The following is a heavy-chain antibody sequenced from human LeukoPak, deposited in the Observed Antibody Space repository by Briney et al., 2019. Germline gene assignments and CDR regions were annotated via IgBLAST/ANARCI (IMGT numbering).Heavy chain of an antibody. CDR1: GVSISSSSW. CDR2: IYHSGST. V-gene: IGHV4-4*02. CDR3: ARASIAAAGNWFDP. D-gene: IGHD6-13*01. J-gene: IGHJ5*02. Sequence: PSGTLCLTCAVSGVSISSSSWWRWVRQPPGKGLEWIGEIYHSGSTNYNPSLKSRVTISVDKAKNQFSLKLSSLTAADTAVYYCARASIAAAGNWFDPWGQGTLVTVSS.